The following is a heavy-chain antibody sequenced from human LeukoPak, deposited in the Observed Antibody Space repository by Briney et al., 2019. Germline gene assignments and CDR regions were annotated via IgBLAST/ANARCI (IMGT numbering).Heavy chain of an antibody. D-gene: IGHD2-2*01. J-gene: IGHJ4*02. CDR3: ASTGYCSSTSCSEFDY. CDR2: IYYSGST. Sequence: PSETLSLTCTVSGGSISSSTYYWAWIRQPPGKGLEWIGCIYYSGSTYYNPYLKSRLTISVDTSKNQFSLKLTSVTAADTAVYYCASTGYCSSTSCSEFDYWGQGTLVTVSS. CDR1: GGSISSSTYY. V-gene: IGHV4-39*07.